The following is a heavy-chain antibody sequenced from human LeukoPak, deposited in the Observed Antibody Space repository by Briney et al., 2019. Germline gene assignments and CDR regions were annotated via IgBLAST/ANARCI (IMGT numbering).Heavy chain of an antibody. Sequence: PSETLSLTCTVSGGSISSSSYYWGWIRQPPGKGLEWIGSIYYSGSTYYNPSLKSRVTISVDTSKDQFSLKLSSVTAADTAVYYCAREWRGAFFDYWGQGTPVTVSS. V-gene: IGHV4-39*07. CDR2: IYYSGST. D-gene: IGHD1-26*01. CDR1: GGSISSSSYY. J-gene: IGHJ4*02. CDR3: AREWRGAFFDY.